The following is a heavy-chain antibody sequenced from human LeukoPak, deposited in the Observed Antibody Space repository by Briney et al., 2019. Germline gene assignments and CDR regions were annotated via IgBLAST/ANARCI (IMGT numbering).Heavy chain of an antibody. J-gene: IGHJ4*02. D-gene: IGHD2-2*01. V-gene: IGHV4-59*01. Sequence: SETLSLTCTVSGASISSYYWSWIRQPPGKGLEWIGYIYYSGSTNYNPSLESRVTISVDTSKNQFSLKLSSVTAADTAVYYCATSRYCSSTSCHANFDYWGQGTLVTVSS. CDR1: GASISSYY. CDR2: IYYSGST. CDR3: ATSRYCSSTSCHANFDY.